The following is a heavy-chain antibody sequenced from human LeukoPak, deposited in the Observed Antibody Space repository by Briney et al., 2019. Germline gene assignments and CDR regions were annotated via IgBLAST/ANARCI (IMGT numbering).Heavy chain of an antibody. CDR2: INPNSGGT. V-gene: IGHV1-2*02. Sequence: GASVKLSCKASGYTFTGYYMHWVRQAPGPGLEWMGCINPNSGGTNYAQKFQGRVTMTRDTSISTAYMELSRLRSDDTAVYYRAREVVELGALDYWGQGTLVTVSS. J-gene: IGHJ4*02. CDR1: GYTFTGYY. D-gene: IGHD7-27*01. CDR3: AREVVELGALDY.